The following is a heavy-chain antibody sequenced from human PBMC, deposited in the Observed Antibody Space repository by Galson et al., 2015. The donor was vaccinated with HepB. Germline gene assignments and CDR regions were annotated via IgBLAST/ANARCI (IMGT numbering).Heavy chain of an antibody. CDR1: GFTFSSYW. J-gene: IGHJ3*02. D-gene: IGHD6-13*01. CDR3: ARVISSSWADDAFDI. V-gene: IGHV3-7*03. Sequence: SLRLSCAASGFTFSSYWMSWVRQAPGKGLEWVANIKQDGSEKYYVDSVKGRFTISRDNAKNSLYLQMNSLRAEDTAVYYCARVISSSWADDAFDIWGQGTMVTVSS. CDR2: IKQDGSEK.